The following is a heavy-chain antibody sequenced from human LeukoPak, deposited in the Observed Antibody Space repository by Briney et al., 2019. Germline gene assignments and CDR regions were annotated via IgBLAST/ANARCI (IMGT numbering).Heavy chain of an antibody. V-gene: IGHV1-2*02. CDR1: GYTFTDYY. CDR2: INPNSGGT. CDR3: ARIGYNHYFDY. J-gene: IGHJ4*02. D-gene: IGHD1-14*01. Sequence: ASVKVSCKASGYTFTDYYLHWVRQAPGQGLEWMGWINPNSGGTNYAQTFQGRVTMTRDTSITTAYLELSRLRSDDTAVYYCARIGYNHYFDYWSQGTLVTVSS.